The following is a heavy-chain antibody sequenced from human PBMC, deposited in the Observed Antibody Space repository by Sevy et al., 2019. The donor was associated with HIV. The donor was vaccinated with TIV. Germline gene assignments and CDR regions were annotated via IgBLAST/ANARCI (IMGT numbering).Heavy chain of an antibody. D-gene: IGHD6-19*01. CDR2: IYTSGTT. J-gene: IGHJ4*02. CDR1: GGSISSGTYY. Sequence: SETLSLTCTVSGGSISSGTYYWSWIRQPAGKGLEWIGRIYTSGTTNYNPFFKSRVTLSVDTSKNQFSLKVSSVTAADTAVYYCAREGSSGWYGELDYWGQGTLVTVSS. V-gene: IGHV4-61*02. CDR3: AREGSSGWYGELDY.